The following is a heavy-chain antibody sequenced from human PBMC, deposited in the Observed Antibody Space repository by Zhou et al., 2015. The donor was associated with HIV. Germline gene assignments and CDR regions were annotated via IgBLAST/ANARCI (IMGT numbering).Heavy chain of an antibody. CDR2: IIPIFGTT. Sequence: QVQLVQSGAEVKKPGSSVKVSCESSGGTFSDYSINWVRQAPGQGLEWMGGIIPIFGTTSYAQRFQGRVTITADKSTSTAYMDLSSLRSEDTAVYYCAREGWGSWYFDLWGRGTLVSVSS. CDR1: GGTFSDYS. D-gene: IGHD7-27*01. V-gene: IGHV1-69*06. J-gene: IGHJ2*01. CDR3: AREGWGSWYFDL.